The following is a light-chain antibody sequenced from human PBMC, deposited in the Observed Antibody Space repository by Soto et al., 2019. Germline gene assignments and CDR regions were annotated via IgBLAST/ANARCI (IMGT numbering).Light chain of an antibody. Sequence: QSVLTQPASVSGSPGQSITISCTGTTSDVGGYKFVSWYQLHPGKAPKLMIFEVSNRLSGVSNRFSGSKSGNTASLTISGLQAEDEADYYCSSYTSSGTRVFGTGTKLTVL. V-gene: IGLV2-14*01. J-gene: IGLJ1*01. CDR3: SSYTSSGTRV. CDR1: TSDVGGYKF. CDR2: EVS.